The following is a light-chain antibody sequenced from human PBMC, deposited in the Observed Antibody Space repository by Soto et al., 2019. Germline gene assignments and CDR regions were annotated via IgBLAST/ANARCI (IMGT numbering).Light chain of an antibody. CDR2: DAS. Sequence: LSPATLSVSQGEGATLSCRASQGIGSTLAWYQHKPGQTPRLLIYDASNRATGIPDRFSGSGSGTDFTLTISRLEPEDFAVYYCEPYGSSGTFGQG. CDR1: QGIGST. CDR3: EPYGSSGT. V-gene: IGKV3-20*01. J-gene: IGKJ1*01.